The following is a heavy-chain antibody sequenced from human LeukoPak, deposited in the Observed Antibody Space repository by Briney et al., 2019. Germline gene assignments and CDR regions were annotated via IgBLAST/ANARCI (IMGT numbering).Heavy chain of an antibody. D-gene: IGHD2-15*01. CDR3: AKDGGRDKTDIPYYYMDV. CDR1: GFTFSSYG. CDR2: IGYDGSNK. J-gene: IGHJ6*03. Sequence: PGGSLRLSCAASGFTFSSYGMHWVRQAPGKGLEWVAFIGYDGSNKYYADSVKGRFTISRDNSKNTLYLQMNSLRAEDTAVYYCAKDGGRDKTDIPYYYMDVWGKGTTVTVSS. V-gene: IGHV3-30*02.